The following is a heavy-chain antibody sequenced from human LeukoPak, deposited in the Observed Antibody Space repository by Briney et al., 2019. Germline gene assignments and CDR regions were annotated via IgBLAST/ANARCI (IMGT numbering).Heavy chain of an antibody. Sequence: SETLSLTCTVSGGSISSYYWSWIRQPAGKGLEWIGRIYTSGSTNYNPSLKSRVTMSVDTSKNQFSLKLSSVTAADTAVYYCARGLMGAARPVYYYYMDVWGKGTTVTVSS. D-gene: IGHD6-6*01. CDR2: IYTSGST. CDR3: ARGLMGAARPVYYYYMDV. V-gene: IGHV4-4*07. CDR1: GGSISSYY. J-gene: IGHJ6*03.